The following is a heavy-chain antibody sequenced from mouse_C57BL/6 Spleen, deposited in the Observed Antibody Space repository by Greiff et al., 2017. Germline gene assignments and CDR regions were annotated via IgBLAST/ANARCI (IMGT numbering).Heavy chain of an antibody. CDR3: ARGNDGAIDY. V-gene: IGHV1-54*01. CDR2: INPGSGGT. CDR1: GYAFTNYL. Sequence: QVQLQQSGAELVRPGPSVKVSCKASGYAFTNYLIEWVKQRPGQGLEGIGVINPGSGGTNYNEKLKGKATLTADIASSTAYMQLSSLTSVDSAVYFCARGNDGAIDYWGQGTSVTVSA. J-gene: IGHJ4*01. D-gene: IGHD2-2*01.